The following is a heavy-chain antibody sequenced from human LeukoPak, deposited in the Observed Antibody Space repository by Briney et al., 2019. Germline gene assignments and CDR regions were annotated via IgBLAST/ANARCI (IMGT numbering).Heavy chain of an antibody. CDR1: GSTFSSYW. Sequence: GGSLRLSCAASGSTFSSYWMHWARQVPGKGLVWVSRINPGGSSIAYADSVKGRFTISRDNAKNTLYLQMDSLRAEDTAVYYCARSNQADDYWGQGTLVTVSS. D-gene: IGHD1-14*01. CDR3: ARSNQADDY. CDR2: INPGGSSI. V-gene: IGHV3-74*01. J-gene: IGHJ4*02.